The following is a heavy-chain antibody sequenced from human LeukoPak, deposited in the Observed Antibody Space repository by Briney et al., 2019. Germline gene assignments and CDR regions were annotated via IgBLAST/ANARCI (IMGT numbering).Heavy chain of an antibody. Sequence: GGSLRLSCAASGFTFSTFGIHWARQAPGKGLEWVAAISPDGNSEYYADSVKGRFTISRDNSKNMIYLQMNSLRGEDSAVYYCAKVNNYDDYWGQGTLVTVSS. CDR2: ISPDGNSE. CDR3: AKVNNYDDY. J-gene: IGHJ4*02. D-gene: IGHD1/OR15-1a*01. V-gene: IGHV3-30*18. CDR1: GFTFSTFG.